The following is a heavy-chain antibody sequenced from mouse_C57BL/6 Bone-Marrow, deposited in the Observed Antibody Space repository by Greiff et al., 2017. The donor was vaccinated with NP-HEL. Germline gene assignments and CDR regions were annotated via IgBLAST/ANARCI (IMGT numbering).Heavy chain of an antibody. CDR2: INPGSGGT. J-gene: IGHJ3*01. CDR1: GYAFTNYL. CDR3: ARGGIYYDYAWFAY. D-gene: IGHD2-4*01. Sequence: VQLQESGAELVRPGTSVKVSCKASGYAFTNYLIEWVKQRPGQGLEWIGVINPGSGGTNYNEKFKGKATLTADKSSSTAYMQLSSLTSEDSAVYFCARGGIYYDYAWFAYWGQGTLVTVSA. V-gene: IGHV1-54*01.